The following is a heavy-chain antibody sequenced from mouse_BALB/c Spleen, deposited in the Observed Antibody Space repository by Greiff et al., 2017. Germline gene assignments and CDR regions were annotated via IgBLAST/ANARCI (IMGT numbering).Heavy chain of an antibody. CDR2: IYPGDGDT. J-gene: IGHJ3*01. Sequence: QVQLKQSGPELVKPGASVKISCKASGYAFSSSWMNWVKQRPGQGLEWIGRIYPGDGDTNYNGKFKGKATLTADKSSSTAYMQLSSLTSVDSAVYFCARDGYYGFAYWGQGTLVTVSA. CDR3: ARDGYYGFAY. V-gene: IGHV1-82*01. D-gene: IGHD2-3*01. CDR1: GYAFSSSW.